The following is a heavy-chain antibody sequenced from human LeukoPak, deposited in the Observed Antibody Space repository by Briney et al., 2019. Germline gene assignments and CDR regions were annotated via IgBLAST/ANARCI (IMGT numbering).Heavy chain of an antibody. Sequence: SVKVSCTASGGTFSSYAISWVRQAPGQGLEWMGGIIPIFGTANYAQKFQGRVTITADESTSTAYMELSSLRSEDTAVYYCARRASSGWGNPLDYWGQGTLVTVSS. CDR2: IIPIFGTA. D-gene: IGHD6-19*01. CDR3: ARRASSGWGNPLDY. J-gene: IGHJ4*02. V-gene: IGHV1-69*13. CDR1: GGTFSSYA.